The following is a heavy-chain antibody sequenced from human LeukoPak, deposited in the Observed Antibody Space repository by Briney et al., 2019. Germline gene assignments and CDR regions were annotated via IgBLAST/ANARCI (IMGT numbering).Heavy chain of an antibody. CDR3: ARGDSSGYPYYYYYYGMDV. J-gene: IGHJ6*02. CDR1: GYTITSYD. D-gene: IGHD3-22*01. V-gene: IGHV1-8*01. CDR2: MNPNSGNT. Sequence: ASVKVSCKASGYTITSYDINWVRQATGQGLEWMGWMNPNSGNTGYAQKFQGRVTMTRNTSISTAYMELSSLRSEDTAVYYCARGDSSGYPYYYYYYGMDVWGQGTTVTVSS.